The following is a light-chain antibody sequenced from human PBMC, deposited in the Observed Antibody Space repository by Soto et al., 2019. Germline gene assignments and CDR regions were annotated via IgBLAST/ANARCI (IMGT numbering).Light chain of an antibody. V-gene: IGLV1-47*01. CDR2: RNN. CDR3: AAWDDSLSAYV. J-gene: IGLJ1*01. CDR1: SSNIGSNF. Sequence: QSVLTHPPSASETPGQRVPISCSRSSSNIGSNFVYWFQQLPGAAPRLLIYRNNQRPSGVPDRFSGSKSGTSASLAISGLRSENEADYYCAAWDDSLSAYVFGTGTKVTGL.